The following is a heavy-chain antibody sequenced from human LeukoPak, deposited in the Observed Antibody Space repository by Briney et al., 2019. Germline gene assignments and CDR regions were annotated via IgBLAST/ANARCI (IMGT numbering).Heavy chain of an antibody. J-gene: IGHJ6*03. Sequence: PSETLSLTCTVSGYSMRSGYYWGWIRLAPGKGLEWIGSIYHSGSTYYNLSLRRRVIMSVDTSKNQFSLKVNSVTAADTAIYYCARSHILVVPAGRGYRNFYMVVWGRGTTVAVSS. D-gene: IGHD2-2*01. CDR1: GYSMRSGYY. CDR2: IYHSGST. V-gene: IGHV4-38-2*02. CDR3: ARSHILVVPAGRGYRNFYMVV.